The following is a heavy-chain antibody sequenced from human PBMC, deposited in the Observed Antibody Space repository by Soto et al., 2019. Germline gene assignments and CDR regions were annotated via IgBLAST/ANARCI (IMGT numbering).Heavy chain of an antibody. Sequence: QVQLVESGGGVVQPGRSLRLSCAASGFTFSSYGMHWVRQAPGKGLEWVAVISHDGSNKYYADSVKGRFTISRDNSKNTLYLQMNSLRAEDTAVYYCANYGDPHFDYWGQGTLVTVSS. J-gene: IGHJ4*02. CDR1: GFTFSSYG. V-gene: IGHV3-30*18. CDR2: ISHDGSNK. CDR3: ANYGDPHFDY. D-gene: IGHD4-17*01.